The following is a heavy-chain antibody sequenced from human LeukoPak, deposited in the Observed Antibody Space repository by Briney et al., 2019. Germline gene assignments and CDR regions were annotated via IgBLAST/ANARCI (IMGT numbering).Heavy chain of an antibody. Sequence: SETLSLTCTVSGGSISSYYWSRIRQPPGKGLEWIGYIYYSGSTNYNPSLKSRVTISVDTSKNQFSLKLSSVTAADTAVYYCARRIPAGYSYDYWGQGTLVTVSS. CDR3: ARRIPAGYSYDY. CDR2: IYYSGST. V-gene: IGHV4-59*08. CDR1: GGSISSYY. J-gene: IGHJ4*02. D-gene: IGHD5-18*01.